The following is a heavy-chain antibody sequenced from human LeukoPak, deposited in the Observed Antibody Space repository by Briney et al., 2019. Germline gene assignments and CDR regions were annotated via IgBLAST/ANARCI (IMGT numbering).Heavy chain of an antibody. J-gene: IGHJ3*02. V-gene: IGHV1-18*01. D-gene: IGHD2-15*01. CDR2: ISAYNGNT. Sequence: AASVKVSCKASGYTFTSYGISWVRQAPGQGLEWMGWISAYNGNTNYAQKLQGRVTMTTDTSTSTAYMELRSLRSDDTAVYYCARVKSRDTVVVVAATAFLAFDIWGQGTMVTVSS. CDR3: ARVKSRDTVVVVAATAFLAFDI. CDR1: GYTFTSYG.